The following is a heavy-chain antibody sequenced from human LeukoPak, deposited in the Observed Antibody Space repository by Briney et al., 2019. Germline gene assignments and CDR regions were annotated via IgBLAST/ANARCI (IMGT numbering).Heavy chain of an antibody. CDR1: GGTFSSYA. J-gene: IGHJ6*02. D-gene: IGHD6-19*01. V-gene: IGHV1-69*04. Sequence: SVKVSCKASGGTFSSYAISWVRQAPGQGFEWMGRIIPIFGIANYAQKFQGRVTITADKSTSTAYMELSRLRSDDTAVYYCARGGIAVELRSYYYGMDVWGQGTTVTVSS. CDR3: ARGGIAVELRSYYYGMDV. CDR2: IIPIFGIA.